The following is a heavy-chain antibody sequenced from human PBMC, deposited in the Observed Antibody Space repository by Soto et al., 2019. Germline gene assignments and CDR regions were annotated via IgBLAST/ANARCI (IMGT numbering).Heavy chain of an antibody. CDR3: AKDRRDGDFMHILVVDF. Sequence: QVRLVESGGGVVQPGGSLRLSCATSGFRLSSYAMHWVRQAPGKGLEWVALMSYDESKKYYADSVKGRFTISRDTSKNTLVLEMNNLRVEDTAVSYCAKDRRDGDFMHILVVDFWGQGALVTVSS. CDR2: MSYDESKK. D-gene: IGHD2-15*01. V-gene: IGHV3-30*18. J-gene: IGHJ4*02. CDR1: GFRLSSYA.